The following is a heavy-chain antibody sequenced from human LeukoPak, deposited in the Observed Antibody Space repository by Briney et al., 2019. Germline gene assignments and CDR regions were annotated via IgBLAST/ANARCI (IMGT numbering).Heavy chain of an antibody. CDR1: GGFISSSSYY. Sequence: SETLSLTCTISGGFISSSSYYWGWIRQPPGKGLEGIGDIYYSGSTYYNPALKSRVSMSIATSKNQFSLELRSVAAADTALYNSARRRYYDSTGYLEWGQGTLVTATS. CDR2: IYYSGST. CDR3: ARRRYYDSTGYLE. V-gene: IGHV4-39*01. J-gene: IGHJ1*01. D-gene: IGHD3-22*01.